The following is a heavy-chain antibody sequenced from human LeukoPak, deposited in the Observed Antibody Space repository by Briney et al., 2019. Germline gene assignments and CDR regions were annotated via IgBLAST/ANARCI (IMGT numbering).Heavy chain of an antibody. CDR3: ARVRVLWFGELRPHNWFDP. CDR1: GGSISSGGYY. V-gene: IGHV4-31*03. Sequence: SETLSLTCTVSGGSISSGGYYWSWIRQHPGKGLEWIGYIYYSGSTYYNPSLKSRVTISVDTSKNQFSLKLSSVTAADTAVYYCARVRVLWFGELRPHNWFDPWGQGTPVTVSS. J-gene: IGHJ5*02. CDR2: IYYSGST. D-gene: IGHD3-10*01.